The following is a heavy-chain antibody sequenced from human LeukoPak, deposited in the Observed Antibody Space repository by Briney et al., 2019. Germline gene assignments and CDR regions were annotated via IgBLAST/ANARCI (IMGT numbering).Heavy chain of an antibody. CDR1: GGSISNHY. CDR2: IYYSGST. V-gene: IGHV4-59*11. CDR3: ARDLPGTRLGDWFDP. D-gene: IGHD3-16*01. Sequence: SETLSLTCSVSGGSISNHYWSWIRQSPGKGLEWIGYIYYSGSTSYNPSLYSRVTVSLDTSKNQFSLKLSSVTAADTTVYYCARDLPGTRLGDWFDPWGQGTLVTVSS. J-gene: IGHJ5*02.